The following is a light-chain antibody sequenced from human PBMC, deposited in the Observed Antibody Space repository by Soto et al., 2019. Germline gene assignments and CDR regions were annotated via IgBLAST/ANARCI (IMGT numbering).Light chain of an antibody. CDR3: QQSSSSLYT. CDR2: AAS. CDR1: QIINTY. Sequence: DIHMTQSPSSLSASVGDRVTITCRASQIINTYLNWYQQKPGKVPKLLIFAASSLQSGVTSRFSGSGSGTDFTLTINSLQPEDFATYYCQQSSSSLYTCGQGTKLEIK. J-gene: IGKJ2*01. V-gene: IGKV1-39*01.